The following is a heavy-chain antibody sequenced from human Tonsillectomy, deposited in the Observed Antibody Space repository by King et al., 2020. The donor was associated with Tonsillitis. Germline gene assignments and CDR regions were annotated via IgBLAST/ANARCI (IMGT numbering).Heavy chain of an antibody. CDR1: GGTFSSYA. D-gene: IGHD2-21*02. CDR3: ASEGKIVVVTARFDY. V-gene: IGHV1-69*09. CDR2: IIPILGIA. Sequence: VQLVQSGAEVKKPGSSVKVSCKASGGTFSSYAISWVRQAPGQGLEWMGRIIPILGIANYAQKFQGRVTITADKSTSTAYMELSSLRSEDTAVYYCASEGKIVVVTARFDYWGQGTLVTVSS. J-gene: IGHJ4*02.